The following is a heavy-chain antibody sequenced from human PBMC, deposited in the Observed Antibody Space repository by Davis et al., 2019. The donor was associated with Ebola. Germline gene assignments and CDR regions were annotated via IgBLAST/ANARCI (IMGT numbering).Heavy chain of an antibody. CDR1: GFTFKTYA. Sequence: GGSLRLSCAASGFTFKTYAMNWVRQAPGKGLEWVSYINSRSDTIYYADSVKGRFTISRDNANNSLYLQMTSLRDEDTAVYFCARDWGDIRFDYWGQGTLVTVSS. CDR3: ARDWGDIRFDY. D-gene: IGHD2-21*02. J-gene: IGHJ4*02. CDR2: INSRSDTI. V-gene: IGHV3-48*02.